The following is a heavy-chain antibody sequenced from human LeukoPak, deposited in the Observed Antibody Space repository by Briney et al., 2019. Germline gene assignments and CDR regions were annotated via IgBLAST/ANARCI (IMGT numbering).Heavy chain of an antibody. CDR3: ARGAPLYYYGSGSYYNVPDAFDI. CDR2: INHSGST. CDR1: GGSFSGYC. D-gene: IGHD3-10*01. V-gene: IGHV4-34*01. Sequence: PSETLSLTCAVYGGSFSGYCWSWIRQPPGKGLEWIGEINHSGSTNYNPSLKSRVTISVDTSKNQFSLKLSSVTAADTAVYYCARGAPLYYYGSGSYYNVPDAFDIWGQGTMVTVSS. J-gene: IGHJ3*02.